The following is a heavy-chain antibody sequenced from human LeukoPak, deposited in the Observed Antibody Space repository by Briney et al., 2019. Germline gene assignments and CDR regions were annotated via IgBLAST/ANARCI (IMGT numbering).Heavy chain of an antibody. Sequence: ASAKVSCKASGYTFSGHYMHWVRQAPGQGLEWMGWINPNSGATAYAQKFQGRVTITRDTSISTAYMELSSLRSDDTAVYYCERGSLIGDSLVRLDYWGQGTLVTVSS. V-gene: IGHV1-2*02. CDR2: INPNSGAT. CDR1: GYTFSGHY. CDR3: ERGSLIGDSLVRLDY. J-gene: IGHJ4*02. D-gene: IGHD2-21*01.